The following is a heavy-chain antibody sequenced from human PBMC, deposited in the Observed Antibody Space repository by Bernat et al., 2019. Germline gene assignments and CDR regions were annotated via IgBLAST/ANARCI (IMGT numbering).Heavy chain of an antibody. D-gene: IGHD3-22*01. CDR1: GFTFSDYY. V-gene: IGHV3-33*08. CDR3: ARGLDYDSSPTAF. Sequence: VQLVESGGGLVKPGGSLRLSCAASGFTFSDYYMSWIRQAPGKGLEWVAVIWYDGSNKYYADSVKGRFTISRDNSKNTLYLQMNSLRAEDTAVYYCARGLDYDSSPTAFWGQGTLVTVSS. J-gene: IGHJ4*02. CDR2: IWYDGSNK.